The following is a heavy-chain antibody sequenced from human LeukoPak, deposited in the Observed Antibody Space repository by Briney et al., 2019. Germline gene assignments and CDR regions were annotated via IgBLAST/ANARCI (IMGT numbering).Heavy chain of an antibody. CDR3: ARHVVGPGYSSIPNLDY. J-gene: IGHJ4*02. V-gene: IGHV4-39*01. CDR2: LYYGGDT. Sequence: SETLSLTCSVSGASISSGTNYWAWIRQPPGKGLEWIGSLYYGGDTHYNPSLESRVAISVDTSRNHLSVRLTSVTAADTAVYYCARHVVGPGYSSIPNLDYWGQGTQVTVSS. D-gene: IGHD2-21*01. CDR1: GASISSGTNY.